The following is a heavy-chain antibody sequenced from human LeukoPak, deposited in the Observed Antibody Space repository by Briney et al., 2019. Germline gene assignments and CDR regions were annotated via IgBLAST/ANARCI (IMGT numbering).Heavy chain of an antibody. CDR1: GFTFSSYD. D-gene: IGHD6-6*01. J-gene: IGHJ6*02. CDR2: IGIAGDT. V-gene: IGHV3-13*01. Sequence: GGSLRLSCAASGFTFSSYDMHWVRQTIGKGLEWVSSIGIAGDTYYPGSVKGRFTISRENAKNSLYLQMDSLRAGDTAVYYCARAPPYSSASWGYYGMDVWGQGTTVTVSS. CDR3: ARAPPYSSASWGYYGMDV.